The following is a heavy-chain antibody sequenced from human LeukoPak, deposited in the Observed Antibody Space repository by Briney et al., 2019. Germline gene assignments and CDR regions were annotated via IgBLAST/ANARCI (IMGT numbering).Heavy chain of an antibody. D-gene: IGHD4-17*01. CDR1: GFTFSSYG. CDR2: IWYDGSNK. CDR3: ARATVTRWFDP. J-gene: IGHJ5*02. Sequence: GGSLRLSCAASGFTFSSYGMHWVRQAPGKGLEWVAVIWYDGSNKYYADSVKGRFTISRDNSKNTLYLQMNSLRAEDTAVYYCARATVTRWFDPWGQGTLVTVSS. V-gene: IGHV3-33*01.